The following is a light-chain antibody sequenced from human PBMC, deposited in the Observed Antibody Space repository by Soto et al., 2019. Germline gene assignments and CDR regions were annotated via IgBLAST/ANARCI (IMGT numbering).Light chain of an antibody. J-gene: IGKJ1*01. CDR3: QQYGSSLTWT. V-gene: IGKV3-20*01. CDR2: DTY. Sequence: EIVMTQSPATLSVSPGERATLSCRASQSISSKLAWYQQKPGQAPRLVIYDTYIRATGIPDRFSGSGSGTDFTLTISRLEPEDSAVYYCQQYGSSLTWTFGQGTKVDIK. CDR1: QSISSK.